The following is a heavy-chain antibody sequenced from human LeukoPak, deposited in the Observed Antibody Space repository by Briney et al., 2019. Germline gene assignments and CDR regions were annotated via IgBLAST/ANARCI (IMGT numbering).Heavy chain of an antibody. CDR2: ISSSGSTI. V-gene: IGHV3-48*03. CDR3: ARDSLYDYDKYFDY. Sequence: GGSLRLSCAASGFTFSSYEMNWVRQAPGKGLEWVSYISSSGSTIYYADSVKGRFTISRDNAKNTLYLQMNSLRAEDTAVYYCARDSLYDYDKYFDYWGQGTLVTVSS. J-gene: IGHJ4*02. CDR1: GFTFSSYE. D-gene: IGHD3-22*01.